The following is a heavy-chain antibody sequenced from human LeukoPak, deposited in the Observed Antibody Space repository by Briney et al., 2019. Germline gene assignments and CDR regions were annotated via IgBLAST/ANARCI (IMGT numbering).Heavy chain of an antibody. J-gene: IGHJ6*02. V-gene: IGHV3-7*01. CDR2: IKQDGSEK. CDR3: ARETGAAGTPYYGMDV. Sequence: PGGSLRLSCAASGFTFSSYWMSWVRQAPGKGLEWVANIKQDGSEKYYVDSVKGRFTISRDNAKNSLYLQMNSLRAEDTAVYYCARETGAAGTPYYGMDVWGQGTTVTASS. D-gene: IGHD6-13*01. CDR1: GFTFSSYW.